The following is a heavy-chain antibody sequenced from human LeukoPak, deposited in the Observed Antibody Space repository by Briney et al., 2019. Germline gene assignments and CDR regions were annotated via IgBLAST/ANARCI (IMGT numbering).Heavy chain of an antibody. CDR3: ARGKRRFDY. CDR1: GFNFSDYY. CDR2: ISSSGFST. J-gene: IGHJ4*02. V-gene: IGHV3-11*01. Sequence: GGSLRFSCAASGFNFSDYYMSWIRQAPGKGLEWVSYISSSGFSTYYAGAVNGRFTISRDNARNSLYLQMNSLAPEDTALYYCARGKRRFDYWGRGTLVSVSS.